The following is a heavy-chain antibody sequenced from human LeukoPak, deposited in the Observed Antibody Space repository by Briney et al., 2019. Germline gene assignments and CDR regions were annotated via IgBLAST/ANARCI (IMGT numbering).Heavy chain of an antibody. Sequence: PSETLSLTCTVSGGSISSGSYYWTWIRQPAGKGLELIGRIYTSGSSSYNPSLKSRVTISVDTSKNQFSLKLSSVTAADTAVYYCARRDASGYYFYWGQGTLVTVSS. CDR1: GGSISSGSYY. D-gene: IGHD3-22*01. V-gene: IGHV4-61*02. J-gene: IGHJ4*02. CDR3: ARRDASGYYFY. CDR2: IYTSGSS.